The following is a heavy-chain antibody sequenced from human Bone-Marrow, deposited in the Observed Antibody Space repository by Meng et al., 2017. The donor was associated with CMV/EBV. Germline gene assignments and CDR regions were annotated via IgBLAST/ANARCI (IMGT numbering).Heavy chain of an antibody. D-gene: IGHD4-23*01. V-gene: IGHV1-8*02. Sequence: ASVKVSCKASGYTFTDYYMHWVRQAPGQGLEWMGWMNPNSGNTGYAQKFQGRVTMTRNTSISTAYMELSSLRSEDTAVYYCATYGGRPLPWGYGAFDIWGQGTMVTVSS. CDR3: ATYGGRPLPWGYGAFDI. CDR2: MNPNSGNT. J-gene: IGHJ3*02. CDR1: GYTFTDYY.